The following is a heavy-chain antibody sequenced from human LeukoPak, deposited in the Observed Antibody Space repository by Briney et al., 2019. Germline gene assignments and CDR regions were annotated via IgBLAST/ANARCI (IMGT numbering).Heavy chain of an antibody. CDR3: ARLKLLLGVNWFDP. Sequence: SETLSLTCTVSGGSISSSSYYWGRIRQPPGKGLEWIGSIYYSGSTYYNPSLKSRVTISVDTSKNQFSLKLSSVTAADTAVYHCARLKLLLGVNWFDPWGQGTLVTVSS. J-gene: IGHJ5*02. CDR2: IYYSGST. CDR1: GGSISSSSYY. V-gene: IGHV4-39*01. D-gene: IGHD2-15*01.